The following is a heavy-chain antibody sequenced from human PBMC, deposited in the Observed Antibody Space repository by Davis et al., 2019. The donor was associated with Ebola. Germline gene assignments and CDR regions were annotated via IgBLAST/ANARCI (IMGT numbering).Heavy chain of an antibody. J-gene: IGHJ4*02. CDR3: ARRPSAYCGGDCYSHGVY. Sequence: SETLSLTCTVSGGSISSSSYYWGWIRQPPGKGLEWIGSIYYSGSTYYNPSLKSRVTISVDTSKNQFSLKLSSVTAADTAVYYCARRPSAYCGGDCYSHGVYWGQGTLVTVSS. V-gene: IGHV4-39*01. CDR1: GGSISSSSYY. CDR2: IYYSGST. D-gene: IGHD2-21*01.